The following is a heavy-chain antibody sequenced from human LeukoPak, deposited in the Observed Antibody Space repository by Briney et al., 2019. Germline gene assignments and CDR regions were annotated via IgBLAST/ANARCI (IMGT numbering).Heavy chain of an antibody. Sequence: ASVKVSCKASGYTFTSYAMHWVRQAPGQRLEWMGWINAGNGNTKYSQKFQGRVTITRDTSASTAYMELSSLRSEDTAVYYCAREGYYYGSGMIYYYYGMDVWGQGTTVTVSS. CDR1: GYTFTSYA. D-gene: IGHD3-10*01. J-gene: IGHJ6*02. V-gene: IGHV1-3*01. CDR3: AREGYYYGSGMIYYYYGMDV. CDR2: INAGNGNT.